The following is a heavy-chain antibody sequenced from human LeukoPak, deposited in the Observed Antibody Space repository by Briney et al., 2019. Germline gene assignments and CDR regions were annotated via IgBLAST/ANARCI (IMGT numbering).Heavy chain of an antibody. D-gene: IGHD2-2*01. V-gene: IGHV4-59*01. CDR2: IYYTGST. J-gene: IGHJ4*02. CDR3: ARVYQSAEYYFDY. CDR1: GGSIDSYY. Sequence: SETLSLTCTVSGGSIDSYYWSWIRQPPGKGLEWIGYIYYTGSTEYHPSLKSRVTISLDTTKNQFSLKLTSVTAADTAVYYCARVYQSAEYYFDYWGQGNLVSVSS.